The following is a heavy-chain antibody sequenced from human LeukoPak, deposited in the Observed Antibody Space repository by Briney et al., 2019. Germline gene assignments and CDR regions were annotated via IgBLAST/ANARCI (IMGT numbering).Heavy chain of an antibody. Sequence: PSETLSLTCTVSGGSISSYYWSWIRQPPGKGLEWIGYIYYSGSTNYNPSLKSRVTISVDTSKNQFSLKLSSVTAADTAVYYCARETPADSRGYYRYYFDYWGQGTLVTVSS. CDR3: ARETPADSRGYYRYYFDY. CDR1: GGSISSYY. J-gene: IGHJ4*02. CDR2: IYYSGST. V-gene: IGHV4-59*01. D-gene: IGHD3-22*01.